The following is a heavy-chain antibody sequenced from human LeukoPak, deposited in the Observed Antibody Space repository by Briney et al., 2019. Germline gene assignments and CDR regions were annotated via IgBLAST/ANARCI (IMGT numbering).Heavy chain of an antibody. CDR3: AKSLQGGAHVIYGGMDV. V-gene: IGHV3-23*01. CDR1: GFTFSSYA. J-gene: IGHJ6*02. Sequence: GGFLRLSCAASGFTFSSYAMSWVRQAPGKGLEWVSAISGSGGSTYYADSVKGRFTISRDNSKNTLYLQMNSLRAEDTAVYYCAKSLQGGAHVIYGGMDVWGQGTTVTVSS. CDR2: ISGSGGST. D-gene: IGHD2/OR15-2a*01.